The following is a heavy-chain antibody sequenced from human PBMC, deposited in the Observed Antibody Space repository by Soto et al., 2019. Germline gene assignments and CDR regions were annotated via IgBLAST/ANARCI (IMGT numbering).Heavy chain of an antibody. J-gene: IGHJ4*02. CDR2: INVGNGNT. CDR3: ARKQQLLYYFDY. CDR1: GYTFTSDA. Sequence: GASVKVSCKVSGYTFTSDAMHWVRQAPGQRLEWMGWINVGNGNTKYSQKFQGRVTITRDTSASTAYMELSSLRSEDTAGYYCARKQQLLYYFDYWGQGTLVTVSS. D-gene: IGHD6-13*01. V-gene: IGHV1-3*01.